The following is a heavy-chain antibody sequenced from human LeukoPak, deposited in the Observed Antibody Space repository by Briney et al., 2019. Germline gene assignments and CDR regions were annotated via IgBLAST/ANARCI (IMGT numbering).Heavy chain of an antibody. V-gene: IGHV3-23*01. CDR2: ISGSGGST. D-gene: IGHD6-13*01. Sequence: GGSLRLSCAAPGFTFSSYAMSWVRQAPGKGLEWVSAISGSGGSTYYADSVKGRFTISRDNSKNTLYLQMNSLGAEDTAVYYCAKAGYSSSSQKTFYYWGQGTLATVSS. CDR3: AKAGYSSSSQKTFYY. J-gene: IGHJ4*02. CDR1: GFTFSSYA.